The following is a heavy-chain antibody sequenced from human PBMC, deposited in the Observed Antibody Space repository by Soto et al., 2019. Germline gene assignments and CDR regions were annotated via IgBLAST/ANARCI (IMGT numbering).Heavy chain of an antibody. Sequence: RGSLRLSCAASGFTFSSYAMHWVRQAPGKGLEWVAVISYDGSNKYYADSVKGRFTISRDNSKNTLYLQMNSLRAEDTAVYYCAREPWIAAADYYYYGMDVWGQGTTVTVSS. CDR1: GFTFSSYA. J-gene: IGHJ6*02. V-gene: IGHV3-30-3*01. D-gene: IGHD6-13*01. CDR2: ISYDGSNK. CDR3: AREPWIAAADYYYYGMDV.